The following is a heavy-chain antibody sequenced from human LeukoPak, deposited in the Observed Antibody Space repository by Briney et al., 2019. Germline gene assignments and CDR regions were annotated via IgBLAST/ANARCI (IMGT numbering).Heavy chain of an antibody. D-gene: IGHD6-13*01. CDR1: GFTINTYS. CDR3: ARDQGYSRI. J-gene: IGHJ3*02. Sequence: PGGSLRLSCAASGFTINTYSMNWVRQAPGKGLECVSSISSSSSHIYYADSVKGRFTISRDNAKNSLYLQMNSLRAEDTAVYFCARDQGYSRIWGQGTLVTVSS. V-gene: IGHV3-21*06. CDR2: ISSSSSHI.